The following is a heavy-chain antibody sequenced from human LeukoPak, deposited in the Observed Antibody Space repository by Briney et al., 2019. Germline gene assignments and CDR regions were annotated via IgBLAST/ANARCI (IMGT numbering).Heavy chain of an antibody. CDR1: GFSFSNYW. D-gene: IGHD1-14*01. CDR2: IKEDGTEK. Sequence: GGPLRLSCAASGFSFSNYWMSWVRQVPGKGLEWVANIKEDGTEKNYLDSVKGRFTIARDNAKNSLYLQMNSLRDEDTAMYYCAKRGPATGVWGRGTLVTVSS. CDR3: AKRGPATGV. V-gene: IGHV3-7*03. J-gene: IGHJ2*01.